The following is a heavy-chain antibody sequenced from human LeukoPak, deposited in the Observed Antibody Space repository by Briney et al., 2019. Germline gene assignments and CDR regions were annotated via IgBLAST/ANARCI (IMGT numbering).Heavy chain of an antibody. D-gene: IGHD2-2*02. Sequence: GESLKISCKGSGYSFTSYWIGWVRQMPGKGLEWMGIIYPGDSDTRYSPSLQGQVTISADKSITTAYLQWSSLKASDTAMYYCARGSGCSSTSCYIVDYWGQGTLVTVSS. CDR3: ARGSGCSSTSCYIVDY. V-gene: IGHV5-51*01. J-gene: IGHJ4*02. CDR1: GYSFTSYW. CDR2: IYPGDSDT.